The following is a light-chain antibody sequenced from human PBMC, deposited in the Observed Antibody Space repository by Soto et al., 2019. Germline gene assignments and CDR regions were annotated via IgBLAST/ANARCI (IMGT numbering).Light chain of an antibody. J-gene: IGKJ5*01. CDR2: GAS. CDR3: QQYGSSPIT. CDR1: QSVSNRY. Sequence: EIALTQSPGTLSLSPGERATLFCRASQSVSNRYLAWYQQKPGQAPRLLIYGASSRATGIPDRFSGSGSGTDFTLTISRREPEDFAVYYCQQYGSSPITFGQGTRLEIK. V-gene: IGKV3-20*01.